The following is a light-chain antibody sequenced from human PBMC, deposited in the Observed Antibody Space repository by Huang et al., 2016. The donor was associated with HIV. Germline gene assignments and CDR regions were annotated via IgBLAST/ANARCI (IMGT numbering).Light chain of an antibody. J-gene: IGKJ1*01. V-gene: IGKV2D-29*02. Sequence: DIVMTQTPLSLSVSPGQPASISCKSSQSLLHSDGKNYLHWYRQKAGQSPQLLISEVTTRFSGVPDNFTGTGAGTDFTLKISRVEAEDVGVYYCMQSIQLATFGQGTKVEIK. CDR3: MQSIQLAT. CDR2: EVT. CDR1: QSLLHSDGKNY.